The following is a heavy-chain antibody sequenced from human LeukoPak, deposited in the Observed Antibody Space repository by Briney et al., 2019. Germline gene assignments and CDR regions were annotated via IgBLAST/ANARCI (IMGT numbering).Heavy chain of an antibody. Sequence: SVKVSCKASGGTFSSYAISWVRQAPGQELEWMGGIIPIFTTANYAQKFQGRVTITADESTSTAYMELSSLRSEDTAVYYCARGPITTRSHFDYWGQGTLVTVSS. CDR3: ARGPITTRSHFDY. J-gene: IGHJ4*02. V-gene: IGHV1-69*13. CDR2: IIPIFTTA. D-gene: IGHD3-22*01. CDR1: GGTFSSYA.